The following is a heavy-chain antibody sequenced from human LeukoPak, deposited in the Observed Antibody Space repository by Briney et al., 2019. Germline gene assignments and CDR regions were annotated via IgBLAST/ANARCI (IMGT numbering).Heavy chain of an antibody. CDR1: GGTFSSYA. V-gene: IGHV1-69*13. Sequence: SVKVSCKASGGTFSSYAISWVRQAPGQGLEWMGGIIPIFGTANYAQKFQGRVTITADESTSTAYMELSSLRSEDTAVYYCARDNGAYCSGGSCYRAEYNWFDPWGQGTLVTVSS. CDR2: IIPIFGTA. D-gene: IGHD2-15*01. J-gene: IGHJ5*02. CDR3: ARDNGAYCSGGSCYRAEYNWFDP.